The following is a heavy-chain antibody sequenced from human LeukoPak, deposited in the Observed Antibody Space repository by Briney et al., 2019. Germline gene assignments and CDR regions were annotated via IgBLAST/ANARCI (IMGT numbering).Heavy chain of an antibody. J-gene: IGHJ3*02. D-gene: IGHD2-15*01. CDR1: GYTFTGYY. V-gene: IGHV1-2*02. CDR2: INPNSGGT. CDR3: ARPSDSSGGDAFDI. Sequence: ASVKVSCKASGYTFTGYYMHWVRQAPGQGLEWMGWINPNSGGTDYAQKLQGRVTMTTDTSTSTAYMELRSLRSDDTAVYYCARPSDSSGGDAFDIWGQGTMVIVSS.